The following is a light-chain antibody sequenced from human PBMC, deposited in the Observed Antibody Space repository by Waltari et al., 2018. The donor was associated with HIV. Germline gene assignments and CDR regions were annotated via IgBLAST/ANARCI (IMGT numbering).Light chain of an antibody. Sequence: EIVLTQSPANLSLSPGERATLSCRASQSDKSCLGCYQHKPGQAPRLLIYDASNRATGIPARFSGSGSGTDFTLTISGLEPEDFAIYYCQLRSNWPPTITFGQGTRLEIK. CDR2: DAS. V-gene: IGKV3-11*01. CDR1: QSDKSC. J-gene: IGKJ5*01. CDR3: QLRSNWPPTIT.